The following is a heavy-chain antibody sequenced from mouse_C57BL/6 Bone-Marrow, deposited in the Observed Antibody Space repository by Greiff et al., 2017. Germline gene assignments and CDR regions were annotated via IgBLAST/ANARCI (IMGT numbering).Heavy chain of an antibody. J-gene: IGHJ4*01. V-gene: IGHV1-69*01. CDR3: ARKEALPYCYAMDY. Sequence: VQLQQPGAELVMPGASVKLSCKASGYTFTSYWMHWVKQRPGQGLEWIGEIDPSDSYTNYNQKFKGKSTLTVDKSSSTAYMQLSSLTSEDSAVYYCARKEALPYCYAMDYWGQGTSVTVSS. CDR2: IDPSDSYT. CDR1: GYTFTSYW.